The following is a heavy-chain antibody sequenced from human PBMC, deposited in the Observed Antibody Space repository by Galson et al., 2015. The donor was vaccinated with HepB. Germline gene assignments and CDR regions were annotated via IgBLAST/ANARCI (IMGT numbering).Heavy chain of an antibody. CDR2: IIPIFGTA. CDR1: GGTFSSYA. J-gene: IGHJ5*02. D-gene: IGHD5-12*01. V-gene: IGHV1-69*13. CDR3: ATNYDYTDNWFDP. Sequence: SVKVSCKASGGTFSSYAISWVRQAPGQGLEWMGGIIPIFGTANYAQKFQGRVTITADESTSTAYMELSSLRSEDTAVYYCATNYDYTDNWFDPWGQGTLVTVSS.